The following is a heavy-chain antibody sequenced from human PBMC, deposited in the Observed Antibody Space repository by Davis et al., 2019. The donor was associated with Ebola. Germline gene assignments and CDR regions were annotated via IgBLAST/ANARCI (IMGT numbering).Heavy chain of an antibody. J-gene: IGHJ4*02. CDR3: ARNQGAITTLWPGGY. CDR2: INPSGGST. Sequence: ASVKVSCKASGYTFTSYYMHWVRQAPGQGLEWMGIINPSGGSTSYAQKFQGRVTMTTETSTSTAYMELRSLRADDSAVYYCARNQGAITTLWPGGYWGRGTLVTVSS. V-gene: IGHV1-46*01. D-gene: IGHD3-9*01. CDR1: GYTFTSYY.